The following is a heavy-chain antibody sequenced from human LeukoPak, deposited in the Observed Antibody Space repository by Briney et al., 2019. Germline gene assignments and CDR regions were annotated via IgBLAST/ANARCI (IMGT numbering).Heavy chain of an antibody. J-gene: IGHJ4*02. CDR2: ISSSGSTI. CDR3: ARAYSSGWYSRKYYFDY. D-gene: IGHD6-19*01. Sequence: PGGSLRLSCAASGFTFSSYEMNWVRQAPGKGLEWVSYISSSGSTIYYADSVKGRFTISRDNAKNSLYLQMNSLRAEDTAVYYCARAYSSGWYSRKYYFDYWGQGTLVTVSS. CDR1: GFTFSSYE. V-gene: IGHV3-48*03.